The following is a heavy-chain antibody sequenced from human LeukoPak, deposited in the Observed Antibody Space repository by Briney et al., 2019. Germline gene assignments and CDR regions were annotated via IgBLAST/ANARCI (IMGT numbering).Heavy chain of an antibody. Sequence: GVCLGLSYESSGFTFGLYAMTWVRQAPGKGLEWGSTFTNHHTTYYPEYVQGRFTISRDNSKNPLYLQMDSVRPEDTAVYYGAKEGYDIVTGYRTNWFVPWGQGTLVTVSS. D-gene: IGHD3-9*01. CDR2: FTNHHTT. J-gene: IGHJ5*02. CDR1: GFTFGLYA. V-gene: IGHV3-23*01. CDR3: AKEGYDIVTGYRTNWFVP.